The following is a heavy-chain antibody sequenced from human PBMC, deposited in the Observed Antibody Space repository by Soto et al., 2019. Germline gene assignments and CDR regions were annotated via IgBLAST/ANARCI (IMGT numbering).Heavy chain of an antibody. CDR1: GFTFSSYG. CDR2: ISYDGSNK. D-gene: IGHD1-26*01. CDR3: AKSGGLLPGLLEG. J-gene: IGHJ4*02. Sequence: GGSLRLSCAASGFTFSSYGMHWVRQAPGKGLEWVAVISYDGSNKYYADSVKGRFTISRDNSKNTLYLQMNSLRAEDTAVYYCAKSGGLLPGLLEGWGQGTLVTVSS. V-gene: IGHV3-30*18.